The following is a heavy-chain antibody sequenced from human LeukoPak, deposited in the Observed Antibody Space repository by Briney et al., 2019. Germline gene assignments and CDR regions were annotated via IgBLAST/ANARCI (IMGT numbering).Heavy chain of an antibody. CDR2: ISYDGSNK. CDR3: AKSLFVAGTPYYYYYYMDV. D-gene: IGHD6-19*01. Sequence: GGSLRLSCAASGFTFNKYWMTWVRQAPGKGLEWVAVISYDGSNKYYADSVKGRFTISRDNSKNTLYLQMNSLRAEDTAVYYCAKSLFVAGTPYYYYYYMDVWGKGTTVTVSS. J-gene: IGHJ6*03. CDR1: GFTFNKYW. V-gene: IGHV3-30*18.